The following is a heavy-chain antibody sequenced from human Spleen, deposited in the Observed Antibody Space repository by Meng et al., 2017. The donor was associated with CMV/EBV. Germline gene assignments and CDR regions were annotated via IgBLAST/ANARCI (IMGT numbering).Heavy chain of an antibody. CDR1: GFTFDDYT. CDR2: ISWDGGST. Sequence: GGSLRLSCAVSGFTFDDYTMHWVRQVPGKGLEWVSLISWDGGSTFYADSVRGRFTISRDNSKNTLYLQMNSLRAEDTAVYYCAKTTVTIDTYYYYYGMDVWGQGTTVTVSS. V-gene: IGHV3-43*01. CDR3: AKTTVTIDTYYYYYGMDV. D-gene: IGHD4-11*01. J-gene: IGHJ6*02.